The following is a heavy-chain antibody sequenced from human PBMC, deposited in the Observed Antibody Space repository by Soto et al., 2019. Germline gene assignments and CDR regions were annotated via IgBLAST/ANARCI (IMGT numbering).Heavy chain of an antibody. CDR2: IYPGDSDT. CDR3: ARNRTTVPTLYYYGMDV. Sequence: PGESLKISCKGSGYSFTSYWIGWVRQMPGKGLEWMGIIYPGDSDTRYSPSFQGQVTISADKSISTAYLQWSSLKASDTAMYYCARNRTTVPTLYYYGMDVWGQGTTVTVSS. CDR1: GYSFTSYW. J-gene: IGHJ6*02. V-gene: IGHV5-51*01. D-gene: IGHD4-4*01.